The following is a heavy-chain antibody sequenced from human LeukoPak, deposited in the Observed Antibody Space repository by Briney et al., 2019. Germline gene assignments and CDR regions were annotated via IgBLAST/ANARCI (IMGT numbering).Heavy chain of an antibody. Sequence: GGSLRLSCEGSGFTFGDYGVGWFRQAPGKGLQWVTSIRSNTYGGSTEYVPSVKGRFTISRDDSNSIAYLQMKSLKAEDTDNYYCARVSRGGITASWFDPWGQGTLVTVSS. J-gene: IGHJ5*02. CDR1: GFTFGDYG. CDR2: IRSNTYGGST. CDR3: ARVSRGGITASWFDP. D-gene: IGHD6-13*01. V-gene: IGHV3-49*03.